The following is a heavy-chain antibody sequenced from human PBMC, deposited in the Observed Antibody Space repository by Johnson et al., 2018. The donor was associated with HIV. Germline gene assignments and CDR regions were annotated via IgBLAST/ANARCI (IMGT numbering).Heavy chain of an antibody. CDR1: GFTFSSYA. D-gene: IGHD6-13*01. V-gene: IGHV3-30*04. CDR2: ISYDGSNK. CDR3: ARVGSSWRRDGAFDI. Sequence: VQLVESGGGVVQPGGSLRLSCAASGFTFSSYAMHWVRQAPGKGLEWVAVISYDGSNKYYADSVKGRFTISRDNSKNTLYLQINSLRAEDTAVYYCARVGSSWRRDGAFDIWGQGTMVTVSS. J-gene: IGHJ3*02.